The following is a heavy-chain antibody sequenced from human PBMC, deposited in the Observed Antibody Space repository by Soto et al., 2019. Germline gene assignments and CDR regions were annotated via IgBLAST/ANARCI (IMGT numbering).Heavy chain of an antibody. CDR3: ARRVIGSSRAFDI. D-gene: IGHD3-10*01. CDR1: GFAFSSHP. CDR2: ISDGGDLT. J-gene: IGHJ3*02. Sequence: GGSLRLSCAASGFAFSSHPMSWVRQAPEKGLEWVAGISDGGDLTYNADSVRGRFTISRDKSRNTLYLQMNSLRAEDTAVYYCARRVIGSSRAFDIWGQGTMVTVSS. V-gene: IGHV3-23*01.